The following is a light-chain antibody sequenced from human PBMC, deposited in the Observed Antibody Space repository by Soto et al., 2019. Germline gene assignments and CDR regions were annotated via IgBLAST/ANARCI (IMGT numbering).Light chain of an antibody. CDR1: SSDVGYYNR. V-gene: IGLV2-18*02. Sequence: QSVLTQPPSVSGSPGQSVTISCTGTSSDVGYYNRVSWYQQPPGTAPKLMVFEVSNRPSGVPDRFSGPRSGNPASLTISGLQAEYEADYYCSSYTTSSTLVFGGGTKVTVL. CDR2: EVS. J-gene: IGLJ2*01. CDR3: SSYTTSSTLV.